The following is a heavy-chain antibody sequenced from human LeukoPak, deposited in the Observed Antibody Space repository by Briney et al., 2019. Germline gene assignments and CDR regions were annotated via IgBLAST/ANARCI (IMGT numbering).Heavy chain of an antibody. CDR1: GFTFSSYA. V-gene: IGHV3-30-3*01. CDR3: ARDTNWGSTHY. Sequence: GGSLRLSCAASGFTFSSYAMSWVRQAPGKGLEWVAVISYDGSNEYYADSVKGRFTISRDNSKNTLYLQMNSLRAEDTAMYYCARDTNWGSTHYWGQGTLVTVSS. J-gene: IGHJ4*02. CDR2: ISYDGSNE. D-gene: IGHD7-27*01.